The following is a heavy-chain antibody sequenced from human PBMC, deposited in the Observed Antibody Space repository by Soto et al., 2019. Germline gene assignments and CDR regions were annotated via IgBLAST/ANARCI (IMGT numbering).Heavy chain of an antibody. CDR1: GFTFSSYA. Sequence: GGSLRLSCAASGFTFSSYAMSWVRQAPGKGLEWVSAISGSGGSTYYTDSVKGRFTISRDNSKNTLYLQMNSLRAEDTAVYYCAKDRWDFWISRIDYWGQGTLVTVSS. D-gene: IGHD3-3*01. CDR2: ISGSGGST. J-gene: IGHJ4*02. V-gene: IGHV3-23*01. CDR3: AKDRWDFWISRIDY.